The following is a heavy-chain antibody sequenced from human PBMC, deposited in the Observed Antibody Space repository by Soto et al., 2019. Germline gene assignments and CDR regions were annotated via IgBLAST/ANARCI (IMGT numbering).Heavy chain of an antibody. J-gene: IGHJ6*02. V-gene: IGHV3-48*02. CDR3: ARDDYGGNSYYYGMDV. D-gene: IGHD4-17*01. CDR1: GFTFSSYS. Sequence: VQLVESGGGLVQPGGSLRLSCAASGFTFSSYSMNWVRQAPGKGLEWVSYISSSSSTIYYADSVKGRFTISRDNAKNSLYLQMNSLRDEDTAVYYCARDDYGGNSYYYGMDVWGQGTTVTVSS. CDR2: ISSSSSTI.